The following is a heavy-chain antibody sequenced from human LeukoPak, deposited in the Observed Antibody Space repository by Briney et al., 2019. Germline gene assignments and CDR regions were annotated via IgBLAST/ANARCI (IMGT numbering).Heavy chain of an antibody. CDR3: AKDTLWFGEFGAFDI. J-gene: IGHJ3*02. CDR1: GFTFDDYA. Sequence: PGGSLRLSCAASGFTFDDYAMHWVRQAPGKGLEWVSGISWNSGSIGYADSVKGRFTISRDNAKNSLYLQMNSLRAEDTALYYCAKDTLWFGEFGAFDIWGQGTMVTVSS. D-gene: IGHD3-10*01. CDR2: ISWNSGSI. V-gene: IGHV3-9*01.